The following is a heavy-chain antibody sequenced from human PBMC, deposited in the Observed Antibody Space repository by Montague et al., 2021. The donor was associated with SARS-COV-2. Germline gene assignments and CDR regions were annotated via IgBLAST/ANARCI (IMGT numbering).Heavy chain of an antibody. CDR1: GGLSNTNPNNSDF. J-gene: IGHJ1*01. D-gene: IGHD1-26*01. CDR2: IHYNWYT. Sequence: SETLSLTCTVSGGLSNTNPNNSDFWSWIRQTPGKELEWIGWIHYNWYTHYNPSLKSRVTISIDTSKRYFFLRLTFLTATDTAVYYCARGHIFGPGARGCEHWGQGTLVTVAS. V-gene: IGHV4-61*03. CDR3: ARGHIFGPGARGCEH.